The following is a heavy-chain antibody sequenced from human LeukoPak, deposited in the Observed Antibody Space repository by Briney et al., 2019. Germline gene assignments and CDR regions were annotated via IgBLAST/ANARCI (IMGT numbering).Heavy chain of an antibody. CDR2: IYYSGST. J-gene: IGHJ6*02. V-gene: IGHV4-31*03. CDR3: ARDRIPYGMDV. Sequence: SETLSLTCTVSGGSISSGGSYWSWIRQHPGKGLEWIGYIYYSGSTYYNPSLKSRVTISVDTSKNQFSLKLSSVTAADTAVYYCARDRIPYGMDVWGQGTTVTVSS. D-gene: IGHD2-15*01. CDR1: GGSISSGGSY.